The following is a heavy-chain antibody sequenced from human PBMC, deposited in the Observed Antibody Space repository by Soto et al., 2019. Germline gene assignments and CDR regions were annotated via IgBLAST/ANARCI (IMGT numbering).Heavy chain of an antibody. J-gene: IGHJ6*02. CDR2: IIPLYGTT. V-gene: IGHV1-69*01. D-gene: IGHD3-9*01. CDR3: ARAAEYYDILTGYSQRYYGLDV. Sequence: QVQLVQSGAEVKKPGSSVKVSCKASEGTFSSHSIGWVRQAPGQGLEWMGGIIPLYGTTNYGQKFRGRVTITADESTSTAYMELSSLRSEDTAVYYCARAAEYYDILTGYSQRYYGLDVWGQGTTVTVSS. CDR1: EGTFSSHS.